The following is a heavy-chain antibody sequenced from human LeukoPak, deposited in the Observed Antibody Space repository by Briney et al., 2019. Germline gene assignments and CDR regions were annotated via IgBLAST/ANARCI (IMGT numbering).Heavy chain of an antibody. CDR2: ISGSGGST. J-gene: IGHJ6*02. Sequence: QPGGSLRLSCAASGFTFSSYAMSWVRQAPGKGLEWVSAISGSGGSTYYADSVKGRFTISRDNSKNTLYLQVNSLRAEDTAVYYCAKGQGDQQLVLYCFYHGMDVWGQGTTVIVSS. D-gene: IGHD6-13*01. V-gene: IGHV3-23*01. CDR1: GFTFSSYA. CDR3: AKGQGDQQLVLYCFYHGMDV.